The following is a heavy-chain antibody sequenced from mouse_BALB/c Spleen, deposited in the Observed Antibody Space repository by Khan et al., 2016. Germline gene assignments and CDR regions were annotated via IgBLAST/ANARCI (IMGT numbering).Heavy chain of an antibody. D-gene: IGHD2-4*01. V-gene: IGHV1S34*01. CDR2: ISCYNGDT. CDR3: ARGDYDGYYAMYY. Sequence: LVKTGASVKISCKASGYSFTGYYMHWVKQSHGKSLEWFGYISCYNGDTNYNQKFKGKATFTVDTSSSTAYMQFNSLTSDSAVYYCARGDYDGYYAMYYWGQGTSVAVSS. J-gene: IGHJ4*01. CDR1: GYSFTGYY.